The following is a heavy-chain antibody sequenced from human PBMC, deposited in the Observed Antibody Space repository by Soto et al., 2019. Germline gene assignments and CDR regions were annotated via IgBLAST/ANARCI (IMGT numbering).Heavy chain of an antibody. CDR1: GYTFTSYY. Sequence: QVQLVQSGAEVTKPGASVKVSCKASGYTFTSYYMHWVRQAPGQGLEWMGIINPSGGSTSYAQKFQGRVTMTRDTSTSTVYMELSSLRSEDTAVYYCARDDILTGYSRHVWFDPCGQGTLVTVSS. CDR3: ARDDILTGYSRHVWFDP. J-gene: IGHJ5*02. V-gene: IGHV1-46*01. CDR2: INPSGGST. D-gene: IGHD3-9*01.